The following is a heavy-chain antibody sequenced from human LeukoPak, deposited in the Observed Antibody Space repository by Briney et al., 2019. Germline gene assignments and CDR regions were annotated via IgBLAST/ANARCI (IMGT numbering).Heavy chain of an antibody. D-gene: IGHD5/OR15-5a*01. V-gene: IGHV3-30*03. Sequence: GRSLRLSCAASGFTFSSYGMHWVRQAPGKGLEWVAVISYDGSNKYYADSVKGRFTISRDSSKNTLFLQMNSLRPEDTAVYYCARVVSSLDYWGQGTLVTVSS. CDR1: GFTFSSYG. J-gene: IGHJ4*02. CDR3: ARVVSSLDY. CDR2: ISYDGSNK.